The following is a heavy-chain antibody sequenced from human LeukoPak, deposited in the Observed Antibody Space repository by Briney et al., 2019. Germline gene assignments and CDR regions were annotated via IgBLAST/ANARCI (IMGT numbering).Heavy chain of an antibody. Sequence: GGSLRLSCAASGLTFSTYAMSWVRQSPGKGLAWVSSLSGSGATTYYADSVKGRFTIYRDHSKNPLYLQMNSLRAEDTAVYYCATDPPYGGYYFQYYMDVWGKGTTVTVSS. V-gene: IGHV3-23*01. D-gene: IGHD4/OR15-4a*01. CDR3: ATDPPYGGYYFQYYMDV. CDR2: LSGSGATT. J-gene: IGHJ6*03. CDR1: GLTFSTYA.